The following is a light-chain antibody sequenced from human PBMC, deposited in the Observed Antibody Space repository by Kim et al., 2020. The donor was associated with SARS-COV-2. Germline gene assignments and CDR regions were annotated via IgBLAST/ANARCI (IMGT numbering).Light chain of an antibody. V-gene: IGKV1-17*01. J-gene: IGKJ4*01. CDR1: QGIRSD. Sequence: ASVGDRVTITCRASQGIRSDLDWYQQNPGRAPKRLIYGASSLQSGVPSRFSGSGSGTDFTLTISSLQPEDFATYYCQQRNSTPRRIVGEGRKVVIK. CDR3: QQRNSTPRRI. CDR2: GAS.